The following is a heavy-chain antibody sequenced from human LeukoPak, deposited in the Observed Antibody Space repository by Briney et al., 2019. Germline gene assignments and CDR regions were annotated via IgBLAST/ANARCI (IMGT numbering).Heavy chain of an antibody. V-gene: IGHV4-61*08. J-gene: IGHJ6*03. CDR2: IYYSGST. Sequence: SETLSLTCTVSGGSISSGDYYWSWIRQPPGKGLEWIGYIYYSGSTNYNPSLKSRVTISVDTSKNQFSLKLSSVTAADTAVYYCAYSGSPTRGYYYYYMDVWGKGTTVTVSS. D-gene: IGHD1-26*01. CDR1: GGSISSGDYY. CDR3: AYSGSPTRGYYYYYMDV.